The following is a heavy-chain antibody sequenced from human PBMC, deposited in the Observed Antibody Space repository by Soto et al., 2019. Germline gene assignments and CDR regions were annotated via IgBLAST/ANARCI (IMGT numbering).Heavy chain of an antibody. V-gene: IGHV3-64*01. CDR2: ISSNGGST. Sequence: EVQLVESGGGLVQPGGSLRLSCAASGFTFSSYTMHWVRQAPGKGLEYVSAISSNGGSTYYANSVKGRFTISRDNSKNTLYLQMGSLRAEDMAVYYCARGAPFDYWGQGTLVTVSS. CDR3: ARGAPFDY. D-gene: IGHD3-16*01. J-gene: IGHJ4*02. CDR1: GFTFSSYT.